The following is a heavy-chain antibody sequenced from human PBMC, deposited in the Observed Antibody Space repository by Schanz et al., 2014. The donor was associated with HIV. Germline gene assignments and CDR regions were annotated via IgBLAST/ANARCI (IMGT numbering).Heavy chain of an antibody. D-gene: IGHD2-15*01. CDR3: VTEQYSTISA. CDR2: ISAGVGTA. Sequence: QLLESGGGLVQTGGSLRLSCAASGFTLGNYAMNWVRQAPGKGLEWDSTISAGVGTASYADSAKGRFTISRDNSRNILYLQMSNLRAEDTALYYCVTEQYSTISAWGQGALVIVSS. V-gene: IGHV3-23*01. J-gene: IGHJ5*02. CDR1: GFTLGNYA.